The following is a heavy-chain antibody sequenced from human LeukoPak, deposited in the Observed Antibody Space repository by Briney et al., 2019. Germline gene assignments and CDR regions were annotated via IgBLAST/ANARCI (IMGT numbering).Heavy chain of an antibody. Sequence: GGSLTLSCAASGFTFSSYAMSWVRQAPGKGPEWVSGISPSGGGAYYADSVKGRFTISRDTSKNTLYLQMDILRAEDTAIYYCAKDRLLRYFGGAIEYWGQGTLVTVSS. CDR2: ISPSGGGA. J-gene: IGHJ4*02. CDR3: AKDRLLRYFGGAIEY. CDR1: GFTFSSYA. D-gene: IGHD3-9*01. V-gene: IGHV3-23*01.